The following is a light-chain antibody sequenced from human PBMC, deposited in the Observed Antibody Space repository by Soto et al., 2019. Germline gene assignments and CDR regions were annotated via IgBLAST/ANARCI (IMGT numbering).Light chain of an antibody. J-gene: IGLJ2*01. CDR2: RNN. CDR1: NSNIGSKY. CDR3: AAWDDSLSGPA. Sequence: QPVLTQPPSASGTPGQRVTISCSGSNSNIGSKYVYWYQQLPGTAPKLLMYRNNQRPSGVPDRFSGSKSGTSASLAISGLRSEDEADYYCAAWDDSLSGPAFGGGTKVTVL. V-gene: IGLV1-47*01.